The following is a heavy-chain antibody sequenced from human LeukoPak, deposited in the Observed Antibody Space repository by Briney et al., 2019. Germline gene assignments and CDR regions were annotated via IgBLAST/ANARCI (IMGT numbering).Heavy chain of an antibody. V-gene: IGHV6-1*01. CDR2: TYYRSKWYN. CDR1: GDSVSSNSAA. J-gene: IGHJ4*02. Sequence: SQTLLLTCAISGDSVSSNSAAWNWIRQSPSRGLEWLGRTYYRSKWYNDYAVSVKSRITINPDTSKNQFSLQLNSVTPEDTAVYYCAREGVGGLVGAKDYFDYWGQGTLVTVSS. D-gene: IGHD1-26*01. CDR3: AREGVGGLVGAKDYFDY.